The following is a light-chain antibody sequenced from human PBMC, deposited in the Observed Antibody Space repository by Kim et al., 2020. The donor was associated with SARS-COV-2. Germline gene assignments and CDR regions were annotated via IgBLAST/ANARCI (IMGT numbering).Light chain of an antibody. V-gene: IGLV7-43*01. CDR1: TGEVTSGFY. CDR2: NTN. J-gene: IGLJ2*01. CDR3: LLYDGKTRV. Sequence: QTVVTQESSLTVSPGGTVTLTCASSTGEVTSGFYPNWFQQKPGQAPRPMIYNTNRKHSWTPARFSGSLLGGKAALTLSRVQPEDEGDYYCLLYDGKTRVFGGGTKLTVL.